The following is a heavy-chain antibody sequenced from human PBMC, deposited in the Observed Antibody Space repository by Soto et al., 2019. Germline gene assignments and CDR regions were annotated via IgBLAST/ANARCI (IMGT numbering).Heavy chain of an antibody. Sequence: SETLSLTCXVSGGSISSGGYYWSWIRQHPGKGLEWIGYIYYSGSTYYNPSLKSRVTISVDTSKNQFSLKLSSVTAADTAVYYCARDRCSGGSCYPHYYYYGMDVWGQGTTVTVSS. D-gene: IGHD2-15*01. CDR3: ARDRCSGGSCYPHYYYYGMDV. J-gene: IGHJ6*02. V-gene: IGHV4-31*03. CDR1: GGSISSGGYY. CDR2: IYYSGST.